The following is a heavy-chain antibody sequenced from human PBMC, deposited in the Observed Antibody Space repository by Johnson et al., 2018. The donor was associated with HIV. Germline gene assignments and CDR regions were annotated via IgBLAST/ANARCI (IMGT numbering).Heavy chain of an antibody. V-gene: IGHV3-74*02. Sequence: LVESGGGLVQPGGSLTLSCAASGFTFSSYWMHWVRQVAGKGLVWVARINSDGSRTNYADSVKGRFTISRDNAKNTLYLQINSLKTEDTAVYYCTTGFAAFGIWGQGTMVTVSS. J-gene: IGHJ3*02. CDR3: TTGFAAFGI. D-gene: IGHD1-14*01. CDR2: INSDGSRT. CDR1: GFTFSSYW.